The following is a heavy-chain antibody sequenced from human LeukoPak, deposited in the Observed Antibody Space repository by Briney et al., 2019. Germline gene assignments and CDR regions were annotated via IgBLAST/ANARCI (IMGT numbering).Heavy chain of an antibody. CDR1: GDSVSSNSAT. CDR2: TYYRSKWYS. CDR3: AEKTSGPFDI. Sequence: SQTFSLTCGLSGDSVSSNSATWNWIRQSPSRGLEWLGRTYYRSKWYSDYAVFVKSRITINPDTSKNQFSLQLNSVTPEDTAVYYCAEKTSGPFDIWGQGTMVTVSS. J-gene: IGHJ3*02. D-gene: IGHD1-26*01. V-gene: IGHV6-1*01.